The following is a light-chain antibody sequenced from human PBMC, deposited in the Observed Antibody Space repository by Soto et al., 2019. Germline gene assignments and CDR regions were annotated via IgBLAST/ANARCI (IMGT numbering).Light chain of an antibody. CDR3: QQYNNWQWT. CDR1: QSVSSN. J-gene: IGKJ1*01. CDR2: GAS. V-gene: IGKV3-15*01. Sequence: EIVMTQSPATLSVSPGERATLSCRASQSVSSNLAWYQQKPGQAPRLIIYGASTRATGIPARFSGSGSGTEFTLTISSLQSEDFAVYYCQQYNNWQWTFGQGTKVEIK.